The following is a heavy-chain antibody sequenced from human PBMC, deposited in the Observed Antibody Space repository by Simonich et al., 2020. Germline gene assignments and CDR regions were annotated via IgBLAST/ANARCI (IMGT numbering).Heavy chain of an antibody. CDR1: GGSFSGYY. CDR3: ARGLRVAAAGTAFQH. D-gene: IGHD6-13*01. V-gene: IGHV4-34*01. Sequence: QVQLQQWGAGLLKPSETLSLTCAVYGGSFSGYYWSWIRQPPGKGLGWIGEINHSGSTNYHHSRKSRVTISVDTSKNQFSLKLSSVTAADTAVYYCARGLRVAAAGTAFQHWGQGTLVTVSS. CDR2: INHSGST. J-gene: IGHJ1*01.